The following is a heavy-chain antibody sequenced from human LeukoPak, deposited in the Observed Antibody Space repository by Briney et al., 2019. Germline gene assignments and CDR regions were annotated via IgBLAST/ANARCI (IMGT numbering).Heavy chain of an antibody. D-gene: IGHD6-13*01. CDR1: GFTFSDYY. CDR3: ARVQIAAAGTRDAFDI. V-gene: IGHV3-11*04. CDR2: ISSSGSTI. Sequence: GGSLRLSCAASGFTFSDYYMSWIRQAPGKGLEWVSYISSSGSTIYYADSVKGRFTISRDNAKNSLYLQMNSLRAEDTAVYYCARVQIAAAGTRDAFDIWGQGTMVTVSS. J-gene: IGHJ3*02.